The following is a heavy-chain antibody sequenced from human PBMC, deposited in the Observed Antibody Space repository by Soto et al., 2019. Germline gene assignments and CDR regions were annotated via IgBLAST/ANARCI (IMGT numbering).Heavy chain of an antibody. Sequence: PSETLSLTCAVSGYSISSGYYWGWTRQPPGKGLEWIGSIYHSGSTYYNPSLKSRVTISVDTSKNQFSLKLSSVTAADTAVYYCARGLVLRYFDWLRGDAFDIWGQGTMVTVSS. CDR2: IYHSGST. D-gene: IGHD3-9*01. CDR3: ARGLVLRYFDWLRGDAFDI. J-gene: IGHJ3*02. CDR1: GYSISSGYY. V-gene: IGHV4-38-2*01.